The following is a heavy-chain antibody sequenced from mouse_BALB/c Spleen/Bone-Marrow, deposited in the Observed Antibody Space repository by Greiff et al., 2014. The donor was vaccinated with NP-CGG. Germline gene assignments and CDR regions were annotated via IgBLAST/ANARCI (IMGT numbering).Heavy chain of an antibody. CDR1: GFNIKDTY. D-gene: IGHD4-1*01. CDR2: IDPANGNA. J-gene: IGHJ4*01. Sequence: VHVKQSGAELVKPGASVKLSCTASGFNIKDTYMHWVKQRPEQGLEWIGRIDPANGNAKYDPKFQGKATITADTSSNTAYPQLSSLTSEDTAVYYCARWEYYAMDDWGQGTSVTVSS. V-gene: IGHV14-3*02. CDR3: ARWEYYAMDD.